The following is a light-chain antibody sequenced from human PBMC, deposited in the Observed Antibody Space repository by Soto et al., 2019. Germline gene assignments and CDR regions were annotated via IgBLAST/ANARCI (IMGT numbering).Light chain of an antibody. J-gene: IGKJ4*01. Sequence: EIVLTQSPLSLPVTPGEPASISCRSSRNLLHSNGYYYLDWYLQKPGQSPQLLIYLGSNRASGVPDRFSGSGSGTDFTLTISRVEAEDVVVYCYAQGLATPFTFGGGTKVDIK. V-gene: IGKV2-28*01. CDR2: LGS. CDR3: AQGLATPFT. CDR1: RNLLHSNGYYY.